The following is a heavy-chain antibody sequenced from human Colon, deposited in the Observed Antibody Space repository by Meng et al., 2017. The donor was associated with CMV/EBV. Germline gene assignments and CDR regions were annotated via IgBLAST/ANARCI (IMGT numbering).Heavy chain of an antibody. V-gene: IGHV3-33*06. CDR1: GFTFSSYG. CDR3: AKVKWQKTIVGATPLDY. CDR2: IWYDGSNK. Sequence: GESLKISCAASGFTFSSYGMHWVRQAPGKRLEWVAVIWYDGSNKYYADSVKGRFTISRDNSKNTLYLQMNSLRAEDTAVYYCAKVKWQKTIVGATPLDYWGQGTLVTVSS. J-gene: IGHJ4*02. D-gene: IGHD1-26*01.